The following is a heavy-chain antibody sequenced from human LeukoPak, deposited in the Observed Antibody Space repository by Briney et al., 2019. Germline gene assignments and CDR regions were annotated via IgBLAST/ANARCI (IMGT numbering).Heavy chain of an antibody. CDR3: ARGRRASSSYYANPFDY. CDR2: IYYSGYT. D-gene: IGHD6-6*01. J-gene: IGHJ4*02. Sequence: SETLSLTCTVSGGSISSYYWSWIRQPPGKGLKWIGNIYYSGYTTYSPSLRSRVTISVDTSKNQFSLKLSSVTAADTAVYYCARGRRASSSYYANPFDYWGQGTLVTVSS. CDR1: GGSISSYY. V-gene: IGHV4-59*01.